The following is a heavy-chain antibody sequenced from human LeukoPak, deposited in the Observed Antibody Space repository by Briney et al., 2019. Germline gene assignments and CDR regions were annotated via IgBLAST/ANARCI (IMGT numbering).Heavy chain of an antibody. CDR1: GFTVSSNY. CDR3: ARGRDGMGALYFDY. CDR2: IYSGGST. V-gene: IGHV3-66*02. D-gene: IGHD1-26*01. Sequence: PGGSLRLSCAASGFTVSSNYMSWVRRAPGKGLEWVSVIYSGGSTYYADSVKGRFTISRDNSKNTLYLQMNSLRAEDTAVYYCARGRDGMGALYFDYWGQGTLVTVSS. J-gene: IGHJ4*02.